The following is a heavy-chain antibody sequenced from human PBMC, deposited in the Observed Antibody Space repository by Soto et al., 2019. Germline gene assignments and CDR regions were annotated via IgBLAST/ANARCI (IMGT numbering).Heavy chain of an antibody. Sequence: GGSLRLSCAASGFTFSLYSMIWVRQAPGKGLEWVASINSSSSYIYYEDPLKGRFTISRDNAKNSLFLQLDSLRAEDTAVYFCVRARSTDSRPDYWGQGTLVTVSS. D-gene: IGHD3-22*01. CDR3: VRARSTDSRPDY. CDR1: GFTFSLYS. J-gene: IGHJ4*02. CDR2: INSSSSYI. V-gene: IGHV3-21*01.